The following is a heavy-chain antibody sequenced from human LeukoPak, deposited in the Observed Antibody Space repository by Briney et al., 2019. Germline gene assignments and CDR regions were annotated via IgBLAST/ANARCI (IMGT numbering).Heavy chain of an antibody. J-gene: IGHJ6*02. V-gene: IGHV5-10-1*01. CDR3: ARHTRVTTLYYYYYGMDV. Sequence: GESLKISCKGSGYSFTSYRISWVRQMPGKGLEWMGRIDPSDSYTNYSPSFQGHVTISADKSISTAYLQWSSLKASDTAMYYCARHTRVTTLYYYYYGMDVWGQGTTVTVSS. CDR2: IDPSDSYT. CDR1: GYSFTSYR. D-gene: IGHD4-17*01.